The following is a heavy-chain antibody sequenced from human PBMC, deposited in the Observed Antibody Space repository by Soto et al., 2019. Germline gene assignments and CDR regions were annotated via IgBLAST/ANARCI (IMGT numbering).Heavy chain of an antibody. CDR2: VNPSGGSA. CDR3: AIARHDSSGFKRPRYGKDV. CDR1: GYTFTSDY. J-gene: IGHJ6*02. V-gene: IGHV1-46*01. D-gene: IGHD3-22*01. Sequence: ASVNVSCKASGYTFTSDYMHWVRQAPGQGLEWMGRVNPSGGSASYAQKVQGRVTVTRDTYTSLVYMELSSLRSEDKSVYYWAIARHDSSGFKRPRYGKDVWGQGTTVSVSS.